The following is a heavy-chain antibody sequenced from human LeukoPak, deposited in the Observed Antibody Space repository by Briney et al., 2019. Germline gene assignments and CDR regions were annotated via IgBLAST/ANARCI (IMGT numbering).Heavy chain of an antibody. Sequence: GGSLRLSCAASGFTLSSYAMSWVRQTPGKGLECVSTIRDTDGRTYYADSVKGRFTISRDNTKNTVDLQMNSLRAEDTAVYYCARDFEAPSNYWGQGTLVTVSS. CDR1: GFTLSSYA. J-gene: IGHJ4*02. CDR2: IRDTDGRT. V-gene: IGHV3-23*01. D-gene: IGHD3-9*01. CDR3: ARDFEAPSNY.